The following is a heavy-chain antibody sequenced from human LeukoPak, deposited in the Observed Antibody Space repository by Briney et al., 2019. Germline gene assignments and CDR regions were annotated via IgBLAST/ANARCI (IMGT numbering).Heavy chain of an antibody. Sequence: SSVTVSCNASGYTFTSYGISWVRHAPGQGLEWMGWISAYNGNTNYAQKLQDRVTVTTDTSTSTAYMEMRSLRSDDTAVYYCARGEAQLWLQFIYWGQGTLVTVSS. CDR1: GYTFTSYG. CDR3: ARGEAQLWLQFIY. V-gene: IGHV1-18*01. J-gene: IGHJ4*02. CDR2: ISAYNGNT. D-gene: IGHD5-18*01.